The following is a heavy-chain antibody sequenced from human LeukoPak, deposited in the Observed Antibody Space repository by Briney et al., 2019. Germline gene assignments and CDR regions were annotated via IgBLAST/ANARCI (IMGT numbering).Heavy chain of an antibody. D-gene: IGHD1-26*01. CDR2: INPSGGST. V-gene: IGHV1-46*01. J-gene: IGHJ4*02. CDR3: ARVSRGSTFDY. CDR1: GYTITSYY. Sequence: ASVKVSCKTSGYTITSYYMHWVRQAPGQGLEWMGIINPSGGSTSYTQKFQGRVTMTRDTSTSTVYMELSSLTSEDTAVYYCARVSRGSTFDYWGQGTLVTVSS.